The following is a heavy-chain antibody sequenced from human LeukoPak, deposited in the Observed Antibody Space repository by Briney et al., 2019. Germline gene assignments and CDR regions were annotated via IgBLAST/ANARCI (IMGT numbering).Heavy chain of an antibody. Sequence: GGSLRLSCAASGFTFGSYGMHWVRQAPGKGLEWVAFIRYDGSNKYYADSVKGRFTISRDNSKNTLYLQMNSLRAEDTAVYYCAKDLGRLLGIIAAAGDYMDVWGKGTTVTVSS. CDR1: GFTFGSYG. D-gene: IGHD6-13*01. V-gene: IGHV3-30*02. CDR2: IRYDGSNK. J-gene: IGHJ6*03. CDR3: AKDLGRLLGIIAAAGDYMDV.